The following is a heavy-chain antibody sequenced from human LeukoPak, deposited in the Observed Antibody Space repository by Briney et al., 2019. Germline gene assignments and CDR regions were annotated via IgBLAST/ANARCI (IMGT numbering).Heavy chain of an antibody. J-gene: IGHJ4*02. CDR2: ISGSGGNT. CDR1: GFTFTSCA. V-gene: IGHV3-23*01. CDR3: EKDIRRYYYNSGGYPLFDY. Sequence: GGSLRLSCAASGFTFTSCAMSWVRQAPGRGLEWVSTISGSGGNTYYADSVKGRFTTSRDNSENTLFLQMNRLRAEDKAIYFCEKDIRRYYYNSGGYPLFDYWGQGTLVTVSS. D-gene: IGHD3-22*01.